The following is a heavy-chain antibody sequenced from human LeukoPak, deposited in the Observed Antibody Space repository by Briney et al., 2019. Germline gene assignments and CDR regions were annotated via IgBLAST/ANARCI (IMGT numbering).Heavy chain of an antibody. J-gene: IGHJ4*02. CDR3: VRETVWFESRLIDY. Sequence: PSETLSLTCTVSGDSISSSSSYWGWIRQPPGEGLEWIGSIYYSGSTYYNTSLKSRVTISVDTSKDQFSLQLKSVTPEDTAVYYCVRETVWFESRLIDYWGQGTLVTVSS. CDR1: GDSISSSSSY. CDR2: IYYSGST. V-gene: IGHV4-39*02. D-gene: IGHD3-10*01.